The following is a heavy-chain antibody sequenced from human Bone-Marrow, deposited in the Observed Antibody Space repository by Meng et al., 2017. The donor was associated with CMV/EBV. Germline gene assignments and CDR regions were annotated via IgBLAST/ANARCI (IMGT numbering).Heavy chain of an antibody. J-gene: IGHJ6*02. CDR2: ISYDGSNK. CDR1: GFTFSSYA. D-gene: IGHD4-11*01. V-gene: IGHV3-30*04. Sequence: GESLKIPFAASGFTFSSYAMHWGRQAPGKGLEWVAVISYDGSNKYYADSVKGRFTISRDNSKNTLYLQMNSLRAEDTAVYYCARDRWRLQAGMDVWVQGTRVTVSS. CDR3: ARDRWRLQAGMDV.